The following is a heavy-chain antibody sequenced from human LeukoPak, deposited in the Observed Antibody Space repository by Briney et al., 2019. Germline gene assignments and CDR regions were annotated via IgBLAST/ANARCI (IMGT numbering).Heavy chain of an antibody. CDR3: ARALSYLIDY. CDR1: GGTFSSFA. J-gene: IGHJ4*02. D-gene: IGHD5-18*01. Sequence: ASVKVSCKASGGTFSSFALSWVRQAPGQGLEWMGIINPSGGSTSYAQKFQGRVTMTRDTSTSTVYMELSSLRSEDTAVYYCARALSYLIDYWGQGTLVTVSS. CDR2: INPSGGST. V-gene: IGHV1-46*01.